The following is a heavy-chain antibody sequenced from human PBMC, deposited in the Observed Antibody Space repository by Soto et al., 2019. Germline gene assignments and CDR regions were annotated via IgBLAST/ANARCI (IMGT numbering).Heavy chain of an antibody. Sequence: GGSLRLSCASSGFTFSNYYMHWVRQAPGKGLEWVAVISYDGSNKYYADSVKGRFTISRDNSKNTLYLQVNSLRDEDTAVYYCARDPGNSYGPPDYWGQGTLVPVSS. J-gene: IGHJ4*02. CDR2: ISYDGSNK. V-gene: IGHV3-30-3*01. CDR1: GFTFSNYY. D-gene: IGHD5-18*01. CDR3: ARDPGNSYGPPDY.